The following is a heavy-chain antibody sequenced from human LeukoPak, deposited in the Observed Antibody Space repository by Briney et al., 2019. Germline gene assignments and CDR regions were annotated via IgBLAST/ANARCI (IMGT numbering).Heavy chain of an antibody. CDR2: ISGSGGSA. J-gene: IGHJ4*02. CDR3: AKASSGPSFDY. Sequence: GGSLRLSCAASGFTFRSYAMRWVRQAPGKGVEWVSAISGSGGSAYYADSVKGGFTISRDNSKNTLYLQMNSLRAEDTAVYYCAKASSGPSFDYWGQGTLVTVSS. CDR1: GFTFRSYA. V-gene: IGHV3-23*01. D-gene: IGHD3-22*01.